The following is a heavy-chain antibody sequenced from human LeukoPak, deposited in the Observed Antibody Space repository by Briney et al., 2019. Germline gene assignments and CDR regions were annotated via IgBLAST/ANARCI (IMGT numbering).Heavy chain of an antibody. CDR1: GFMFSSNW. CDR3: AKEGRSLQAY. Sequence: GGSLRLSCAASGFMFSSNWMSWVRLAPGKGLEWVANIKEDGTETYYVDSVKGRFTISRDNAKNSLYLQMNSLRVEDTAVYYCAKEGRSLQAYWGQGTLVTVSS. CDR2: IKEDGTET. D-gene: IGHD5-24*01. V-gene: IGHV3-7*03. J-gene: IGHJ4*02.